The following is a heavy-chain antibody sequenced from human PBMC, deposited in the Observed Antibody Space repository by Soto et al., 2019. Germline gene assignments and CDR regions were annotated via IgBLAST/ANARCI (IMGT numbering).Heavy chain of an antibody. J-gene: IGHJ4*02. CDR2: FDPEDGET. V-gene: IGHV1-24*01. Sequence: ASVKVSCKVSGYTLTELSMHWVRQAPGKGLEWMGGFDPEDGETIYAQEFQGRVTMTEDTSTDTAYMEVSSLRSEDTAVYYRATTSYDFWSGPRGYFDYWGQGTRGTVSS. CDR1: GYTLTELS. CDR3: ATTSYDFWSGPRGYFDY. D-gene: IGHD3-3*01.